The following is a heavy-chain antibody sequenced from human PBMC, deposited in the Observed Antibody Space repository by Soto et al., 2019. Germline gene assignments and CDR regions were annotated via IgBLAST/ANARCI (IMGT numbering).Heavy chain of an antibody. CDR1: GGTFSSYA. J-gene: IGHJ4*02. CDR2: IIPIFGTA. D-gene: IGHD6-19*01. Sequence: QVQLVQSGAEVKKPGSSVKVSCKASGGTFSSYAISWVRQAPGQGLEWMGGIIPIFGTANYAQKFQGRVTITADESTSTAYMELSSLRSEETAVYYCARVAVAGTLRYYFDYWGQGTLVTVSS. CDR3: ARVAVAGTLRYYFDY. V-gene: IGHV1-69*01.